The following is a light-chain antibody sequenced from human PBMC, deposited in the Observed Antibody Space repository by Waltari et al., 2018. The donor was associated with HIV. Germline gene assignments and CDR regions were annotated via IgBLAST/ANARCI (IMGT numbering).Light chain of an antibody. CDR2: DNN. CDR3: GTWESSLSGVV. J-gene: IGLJ2*01. CDR1: SPTSGKNF. Sequence: QSVLPQPPSVPAAPGHKVTISCSGTSPTSGKNFVSWYKQPPGTAPKLLIYDNNKRPSGIPERFSGAKSGTSATLGITGLQTGDEADYYCGTWESSLSGVVFGGGTKLTVL. V-gene: IGLV1-51*01.